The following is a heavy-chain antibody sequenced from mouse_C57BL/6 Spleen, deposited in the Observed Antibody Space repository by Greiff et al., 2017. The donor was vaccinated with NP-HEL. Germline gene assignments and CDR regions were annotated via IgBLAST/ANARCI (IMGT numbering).Heavy chain of an antibody. CDR2: IHPNSGST. Sequence: QVQLKESGAELVKPGASVQLSCKASGYTFTSYWMHWVKQRPGQGLEWIGMIHPNSGSTNYNEKFKSKATLTVDKSSSTAYMQLSSLTSEDSAVYYCAYPYAMDYWGQGTSVTVSS. CDR1: GYTFTSYW. V-gene: IGHV1-64*01. CDR3: AYPYAMDY. J-gene: IGHJ4*01. D-gene: IGHD5-5*01.